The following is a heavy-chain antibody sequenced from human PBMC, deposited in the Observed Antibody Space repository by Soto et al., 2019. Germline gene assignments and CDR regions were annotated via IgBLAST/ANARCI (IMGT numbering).Heavy chain of an antibody. J-gene: IGHJ3*02. Sequence: QVQLQQWGAGLLKPSETLSLTCAVYGGSVSSSSNYYWSWIRQPPGKGLEWIGELSHSGGTPFNPSLKSRFTISVDTSKNQFSLKMSSVTAADPALYYCARVERGTATTVVDAFDIWGPGTMVTVSS. CDR2: LSHSGGT. D-gene: IGHD1-1*01. CDR3: ARVERGTATTVVDAFDI. CDR1: GGSVSSSSNYY. V-gene: IGHV4-34*01.